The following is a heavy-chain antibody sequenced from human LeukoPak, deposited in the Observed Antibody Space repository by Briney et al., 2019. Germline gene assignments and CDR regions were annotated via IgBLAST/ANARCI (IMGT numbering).Heavy chain of an antibody. CDR2: INSDGSST. V-gene: IGHV3-74*01. D-gene: IGHD6-6*01. CDR1: GFTSSSYW. Sequence: GGSLRLSCVASGFTSSSYWMHWVRQAPGKGLVWVSRINSDGSSTSYADSVKGRFTTSRDNAKNTLYLQMNSLRAEDTAVYYCARGPARNWFDPWGQGTLVTVSS. CDR3: ARGPARNWFDP. J-gene: IGHJ5*02.